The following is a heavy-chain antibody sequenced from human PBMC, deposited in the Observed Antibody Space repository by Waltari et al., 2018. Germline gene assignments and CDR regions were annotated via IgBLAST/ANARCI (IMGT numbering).Heavy chain of an antibody. V-gene: IGHV3-7*01. D-gene: IGHD6-25*01. CDR3: ASVQRRWSMDV. Sequence: EVQLVESGGGLVQSGDSLRLSCAASGFSFSSYWMNWVRQTPGKGLEWVDNIKEDGGEKYYVDSVKGRFTISRDNAKNSLYQQMNSLRVEDTAVYFCASVQRRWSMDVWGQGTTVTVSS. J-gene: IGHJ6*02. CDR2: IKEDGGEK. CDR1: GFSFSSYW.